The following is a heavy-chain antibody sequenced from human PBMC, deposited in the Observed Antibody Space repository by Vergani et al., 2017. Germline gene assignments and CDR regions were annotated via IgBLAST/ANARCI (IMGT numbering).Heavy chain of an antibody. Sequence: QVQLQESGPGLVKPSETLSLTCTVSGGSISSYYWSWIRQPPGKGLEWIGYIYYSGSTNYTPSLKSRVTISVDTSKNQFSRKLSSVTAADTAVYYCARHGTTTVTSYAFDIWGQGTMVTVSS. CDR3: ARHGTTTVTSYAFDI. CDR2: IYYSGST. CDR1: GGSISSYY. V-gene: IGHV4-59*08. D-gene: IGHD4-17*01. J-gene: IGHJ3*02.